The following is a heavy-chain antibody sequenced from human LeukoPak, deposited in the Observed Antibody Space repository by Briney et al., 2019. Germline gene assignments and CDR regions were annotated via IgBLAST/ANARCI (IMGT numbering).Heavy chain of an antibody. D-gene: IGHD2-2*01. CDR3: ARQIRVGHCSSTSCYHDY. CDR1: GGSITSTTYY. Sequence: SQTLSLTCTVSGGSITSTTYYWGWIRQPPGKGLEWIGSINYSGSTYYNPSLQSRVTISIDTSKDQFSLKLSSVTAADTAVYYCARQIRVGHCSSTSCYHDYWGQGTLVTVSS. CDR2: INYSGST. J-gene: IGHJ4*02. V-gene: IGHV4-39*01.